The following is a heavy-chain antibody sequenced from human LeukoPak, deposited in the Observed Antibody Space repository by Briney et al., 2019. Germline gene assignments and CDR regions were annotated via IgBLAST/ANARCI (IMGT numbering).Heavy chain of an antibody. Sequence: GGSLRLSCAASGFTFSSHWMSWVRQAPGKGLEWVANIKQDGSEKYYVDSVKGRFTISRDNAKNSLYLQMNSLRAEDTAVYYCARETGGYSSGLTIEYWGQGTLVTVSS. D-gene: IGHD6-19*01. CDR1: GFTFSSHW. J-gene: IGHJ4*02. CDR2: IKQDGSEK. CDR3: ARETGGYSSGLTIEY. V-gene: IGHV3-7*01.